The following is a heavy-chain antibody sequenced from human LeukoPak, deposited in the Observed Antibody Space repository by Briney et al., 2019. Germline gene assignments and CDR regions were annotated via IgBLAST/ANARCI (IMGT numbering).Heavy chain of an antibody. Sequence: PGGSLRLSCAASGFTFSSYGMHWVRQAPGKGLEWVAIISYDENNKYYADSVKGRFTISRDNSKNTLSLQMSSLRAEDTAVYYCAKGPGKWLQYLIDYWGQGTLVTVSS. V-gene: IGHV3-30*18. D-gene: IGHD5-24*01. CDR1: GFTFSSYG. CDR2: ISYDENNK. J-gene: IGHJ4*02. CDR3: AKGPGKWLQYLIDY.